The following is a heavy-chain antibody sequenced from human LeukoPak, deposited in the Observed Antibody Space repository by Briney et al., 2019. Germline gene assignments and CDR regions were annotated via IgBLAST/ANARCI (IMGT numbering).Heavy chain of an antibody. CDR3: TRDKDYDFWSGYFHFDY. J-gene: IGHJ4*02. Sequence: GGSLRLSCAASGFTFSNAWMSWVRQAPGKGLEWVGRIKSKTDGGTTDYAAPVKGRFTISRDDSKNTLYLQMNSLKTEDTAVYYCTRDKDYDFWSGYFHFDYWGQGTLVTVSS. CDR2: IKSKTDGGTT. CDR1: GFTFSNAW. D-gene: IGHD3-3*01. V-gene: IGHV3-15*01.